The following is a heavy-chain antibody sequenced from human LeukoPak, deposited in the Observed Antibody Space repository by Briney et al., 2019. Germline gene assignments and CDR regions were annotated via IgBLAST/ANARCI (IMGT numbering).Heavy chain of an antibody. CDR3: ARGGGLRLPAFDI. J-gene: IGHJ3*02. V-gene: IGHV4-59*01. CDR1: GGSISSYY. Sequence: PSETLSLTCTVSGGSISSYYWSWIRQPPGKGLEWIGYIYYSGSTNYNPSLKSRVTISVDTSKNQFSLKLSSVNAADTAVYYCARGGGLRLPAFDIWGQGTMVTVSS. CDR2: IYYSGST. D-gene: IGHD5-12*01.